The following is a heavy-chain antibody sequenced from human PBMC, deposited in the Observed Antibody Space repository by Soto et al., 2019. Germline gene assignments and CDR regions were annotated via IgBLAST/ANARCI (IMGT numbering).Heavy chain of an antibody. CDR3: SRGYYHESSGHLDY. Sequence: QVQLVQSGAEVKKPGSSVKVSCKASGGTFSNYAISWVRQAPGQGLEWMGGIIPIFGTTNYAQKFQGRVTITADESTSTDYMELSSLRSEDTAVYYFSRGYYHESSGHLDYLGQGTLVIV. CDR1: GGTFSNYA. V-gene: IGHV1-69*01. CDR2: IIPIFGTT. J-gene: IGHJ4*02. D-gene: IGHD3-22*01.